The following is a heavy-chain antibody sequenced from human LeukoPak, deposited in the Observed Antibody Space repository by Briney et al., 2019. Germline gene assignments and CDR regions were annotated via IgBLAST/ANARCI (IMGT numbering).Heavy chain of an antibody. CDR3: AKDSGQWLPHDAFDI. CDR1: GFTFSNYW. V-gene: IGHV3-74*01. Sequence: GGSLRLSCAASGFTFSNYWMHWVRQAPGKGLVWVSRVNSDGSSTGYADSVKGRFTISRDSAKNTLYLQMNSLRAEDTAVYYCAKDSGQWLPHDAFDIWGQGTMVTVSS. J-gene: IGHJ3*02. CDR2: VNSDGSST. D-gene: IGHD6-19*01.